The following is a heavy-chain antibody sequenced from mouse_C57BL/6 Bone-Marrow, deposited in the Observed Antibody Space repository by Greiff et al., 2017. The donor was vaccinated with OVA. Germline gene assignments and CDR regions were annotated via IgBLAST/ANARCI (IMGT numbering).Heavy chain of an antibody. Sequence: EVHLVESGGGLVKPGGSLKLSCAASGFTFSSYAMSWVRQTPEKRLEWVATISDGGSYTYYPDNVKGRFTISRDNAKNNLYLQMSHLKSEDTAMYNCARVLHFDYWGQGTPLTVSP. J-gene: IGHJ2*01. CDR2: ISDGGSYT. CDR3: ARVLHFDY. V-gene: IGHV5-4*01. CDR1: GFTFSSYA.